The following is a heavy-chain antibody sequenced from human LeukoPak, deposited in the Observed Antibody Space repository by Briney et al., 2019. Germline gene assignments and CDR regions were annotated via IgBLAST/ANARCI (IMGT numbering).Heavy chain of an antibody. Sequence: SETLSLTCAVSGGSISSSNWWSWVRQPPGKGLEWIGEIYHSGSTNYNPSLKSRVTISVDTSKNQFSLKLSSVTAADTAVYYCARDRSGDGDHYYYYYYGMDVWGQGTTVTVSS. D-gene: IGHD4-17*01. CDR2: IYHSGST. V-gene: IGHV4-4*02. CDR3: ARDRSGDGDHYYYYYYGMDV. CDR1: GGSISSSNW. J-gene: IGHJ6*02.